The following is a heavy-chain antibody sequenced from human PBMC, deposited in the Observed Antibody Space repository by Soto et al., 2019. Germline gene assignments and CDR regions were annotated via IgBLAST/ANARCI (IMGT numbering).Heavy chain of an antibody. Sequence: ASVKVSCKASGYTFTSYGISWVRQAPGQGLEWMGWISAYNGNTNYAQKLQGRVTMTTDTSTSTAYMELRSLRSDDTAVYYCARDSPHNWNHGSAFDIWGQGTMVTVSS. CDR1: GYTFTSYG. CDR3: ARDSPHNWNHGSAFDI. D-gene: IGHD1-20*01. CDR2: ISAYNGNT. J-gene: IGHJ3*02. V-gene: IGHV1-18*01.